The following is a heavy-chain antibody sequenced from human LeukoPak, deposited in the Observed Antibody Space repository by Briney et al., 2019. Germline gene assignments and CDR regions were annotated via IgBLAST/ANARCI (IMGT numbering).Heavy chain of an antibody. Sequence: PSETLSLTCTVSGGSISSYYWSWIRQPAGKGLEWIGRIYTSGSTNYNPSLKSRVTMSVDTSKNQFSLKLSSVTAADTAVYYCARVGYDILTGYSHPTYYYYMDVWGKGTTVTISS. J-gene: IGHJ6*03. D-gene: IGHD3-9*01. CDR3: ARVGYDILTGYSHPTYYYYMDV. CDR1: GGSISSYY. V-gene: IGHV4-4*07. CDR2: IYTSGST.